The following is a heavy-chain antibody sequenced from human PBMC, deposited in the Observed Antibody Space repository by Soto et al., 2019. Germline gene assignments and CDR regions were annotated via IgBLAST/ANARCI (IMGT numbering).Heavy chain of an antibody. V-gene: IGHV2-5*02. CDR3: AHRVGYYDSGGYSFDY. CDR1: GFSLTTSGVG. CDR2: IYWDGDK. Sequence: SGPTLVNPTQTLTLTCTFSGFSLTTSGVGVGWIRQPPGKALEWLALIYWDGDKRYSPSLKSRLTITEDTSKNQVVLTMTNMDPVDTATYYCAHRVGYYDSGGYSFDYWGQGTLVTVSS. D-gene: IGHD3-22*01. J-gene: IGHJ4*02.